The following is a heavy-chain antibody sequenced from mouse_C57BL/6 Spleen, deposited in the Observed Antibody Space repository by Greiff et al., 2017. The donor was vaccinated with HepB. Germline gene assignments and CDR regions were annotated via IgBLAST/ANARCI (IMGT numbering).Heavy chain of an antibody. Sequence: QVQLKQSGAELARPGASVKMSCKASGYTFTSYTMHWVKQRPGQGLEWIGYINPSSGYTKYNQKFKDKATLTADKSSSTAYMQLSSLTSEDSAVYYCARDYGNYCYFDDWGQGTTLTVSS. J-gene: IGHJ2*01. V-gene: IGHV1-4*01. CDR2: INPSSGYT. CDR3: ARDYGNYCYFDD. D-gene: IGHD2-1*01. CDR1: GYTFTSYT.